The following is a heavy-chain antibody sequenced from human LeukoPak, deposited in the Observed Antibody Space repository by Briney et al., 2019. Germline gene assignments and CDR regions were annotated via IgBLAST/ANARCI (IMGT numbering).Heavy chain of an antibody. CDR2: ISWNSGTI. D-gene: IGHD5-18*01. V-gene: IGHV3-9*01. J-gene: IGHJ4*02. CDR1: GLTFDDHA. Sequence: GGSLRLSCAASGLTFDDHAMHWVRQAPGRGLQWVSGISWNSGTIAYADSVKGRFTISRDNSKNTLYLQMNSLRAEDTAVYYCAKDRIHALHYFDYWGQGTLVTVSS. CDR3: AKDRIHALHYFDY.